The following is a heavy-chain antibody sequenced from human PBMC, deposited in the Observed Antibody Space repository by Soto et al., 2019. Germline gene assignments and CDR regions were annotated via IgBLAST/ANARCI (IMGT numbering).Heavy chain of an antibody. D-gene: IGHD3-9*01. CDR1: GGSISTSSG. J-gene: IGHJ5*02. Sequence: QVQLQESGPGLVKPSGTLSLTCAVSGGSISTSSGWSWVRQPPGKGLEWVGEVYRSGGTNYNPSLKSRVTISVDESKNQFSLRLTSVTAAATAVYYCARDAPTGSWGQGTLVTVSS. CDR2: VYRSGGT. CDR3: ARDAPTGS. V-gene: IGHV4-4*02.